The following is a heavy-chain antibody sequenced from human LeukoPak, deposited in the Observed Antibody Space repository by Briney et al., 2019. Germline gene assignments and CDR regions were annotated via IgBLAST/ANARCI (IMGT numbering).Heavy chain of an antibody. D-gene: IGHD2-15*01. CDR3: ARDRVRGYCSGGSCMDGFDY. CDR1: GGSFSGYY. V-gene: IGHV4-31*11. Sequence: PSETLSLTCAVYGGSFSGYYWSWIRQHPGKGLEWIGYIYYSGSTYYNPSLKSRVTISVDTSKNQFSLKLSSVTAADTAVYYCARDRVRGYCSGGSCMDGFDYWGQGTLVTVSS. J-gene: IGHJ4*02. CDR2: IYYSGST.